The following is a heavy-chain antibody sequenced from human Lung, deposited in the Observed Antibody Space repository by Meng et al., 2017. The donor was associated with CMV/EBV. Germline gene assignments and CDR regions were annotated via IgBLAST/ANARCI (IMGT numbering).Heavy chain of an antibody. Sequence: ASXXVSXKVSGYTFSDYYMHWVRQAPGQGLEWMGWINPNSGGTNYAQKFQGRVTMTRDTSISTAYMELSRLRSDDTAVYYCAREDYHDSTSYQDFDYWGQXTLVTV. J-gene: IGHJ4*02. CDR3: AREDYHDSTSYQDFDY. CDR2: INPNSGGT. D-gene: IGHD3-22*01. CDR1: GYTFSDYY. V-gene: IGHV1-2*02.